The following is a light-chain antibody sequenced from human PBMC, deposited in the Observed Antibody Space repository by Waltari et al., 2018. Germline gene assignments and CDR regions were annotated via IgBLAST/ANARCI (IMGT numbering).Light chain of an antibody. J-gene: IGLJ3*02. V-gene: IGLV1-44*01. CDR2: SNN. CDR3: AAWDDSLNGWV. CDR1: SPNIGSNT. Sequence: QSVLTQPPSASGTPGQRVPIPCSGSSPNIGSNTVNWYQQLPGTAPNLLIYSNNQRPSGVPDRFSGSKSGTSASLAISGLQSEDEADYYCAAWDDSLNGWVFGGGTKLTVL.